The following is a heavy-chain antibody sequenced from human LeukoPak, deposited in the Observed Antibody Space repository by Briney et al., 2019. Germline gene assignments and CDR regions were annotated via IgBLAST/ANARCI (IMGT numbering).Heavy chain of an antibody. D-gene: IGHD2-2*01. Sequence: ASVKVSCKASGYTFTSYGISWVRQAPGQGLEWMGWISAYNGNTNYAQKLQGRVTMTTDTSTSTAYMELRSLRSDDTAVYYCAREGNQLLEVYYYYMDVWGKGTTVTVSS. CDR3: AREGNQLLEVYYYYMDV. CDR1: GYTFTSYG. CDR2: ISAYNGNT. J-gene: IGHJ6*03. V-gene: IGHV1-18*01.